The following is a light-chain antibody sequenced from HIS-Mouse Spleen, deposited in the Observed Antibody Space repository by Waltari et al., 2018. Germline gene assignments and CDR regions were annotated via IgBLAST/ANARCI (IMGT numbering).Light chain of an antibody. CDR2: SNN. J-gene: IGLJ2*01. CDR3: AAWDDSLNGPV. CDR1: SSNIGSNT. V-gene: IGLV1-44*01. Sequence: QSVLTQPPSASGTPGQWVTISCSGSSSNIGSNTVNWYQQLPGTAPKLPIYSNNQRPSGVPDRFSGSKSGTSASLAISGLQSEDEADYYCAAWDDSLNGPVFGGGTKLTVL.